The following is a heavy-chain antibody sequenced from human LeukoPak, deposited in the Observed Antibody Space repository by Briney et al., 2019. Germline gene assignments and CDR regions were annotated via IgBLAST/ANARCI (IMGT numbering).Heavy chain of an antibody. CDR3: ARLAGTTDGNWFDP. Sequence: GEALKISCNGSGYRFTHYYIAWVRQVPGKGLECMGIIYHGDSETRYSPSFQGQVTISADKSISTAYLQWSSLKASDTDIYYCARLAGTTDGNWFDPWGQGTLVTVSP. D-gene: IGHD1-7*01. J-gene: IGHJ5*02. V-gene: IGHV5-51*01. CDR2: IYHGDSET. CDR1: GYRFTHYY.